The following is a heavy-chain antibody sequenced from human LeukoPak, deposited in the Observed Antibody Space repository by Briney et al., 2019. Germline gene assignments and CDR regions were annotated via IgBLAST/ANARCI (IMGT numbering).Heavy chain of an antibody. CDR3: ARAVKLWSRYYIDY. CDR1: GGSFSGYY. D-gene: IGHD5-18*01. CDR2: INHSGST. J-gene: IGHJ4*02. V-gene: IGHV4-34*01. Sequence: SETLSLTCAVYGGSFSGYYWSWIRQPPGKGLEWIGEINHSGSTNYNPSLKSRVTISVDTSKNQFSLKLSSVTAADTAVYYCARAVKLWSRYYIDYWGQGTLVTVSS.